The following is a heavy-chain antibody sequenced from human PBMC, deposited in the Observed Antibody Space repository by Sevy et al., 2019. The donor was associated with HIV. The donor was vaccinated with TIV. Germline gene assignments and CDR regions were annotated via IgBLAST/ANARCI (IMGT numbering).Heavy chain of an antibody. CDR1: GYTFTSYG. Sequence: ASVKVSCKASGYTFTSYGLSWVRQVPGQGFEWMGWITTDNGNTNYAQKFQDRLTLTTDKSTSTAYMELRSLRSDDTAVYYCARKYRSGWDAYDVWGQGTMVTVSS. V-gene: IGHV1-18*01. CDR2: ITTDNGNT. CDR3: ARKYRSGWDAYDV. J-gene: IGHJ3*01. D-gene: IGHD6-19*01.